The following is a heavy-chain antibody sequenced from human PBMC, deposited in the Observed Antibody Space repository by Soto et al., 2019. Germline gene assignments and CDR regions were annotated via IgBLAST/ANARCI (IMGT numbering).Heavy chain of an antibody. CDR2: ISAYNANT. CDR1: GYTFTTYG. V-gene: IGHV1-18*01. Sequence: QVHLVQSGAEVKKPGASVKVSCKASGYTFTTYGIAWVRQARGQGLEWMGWISAYNANTDYAQRLQGRVTITTDTSTSTGHMELRSLRSDDTAVYYCARGRYLDYWGQGTLVTVSS. J-gene: IGHJ4*02. D-gene: IGHD1-26*01. CDR3: ARGRYLDY.